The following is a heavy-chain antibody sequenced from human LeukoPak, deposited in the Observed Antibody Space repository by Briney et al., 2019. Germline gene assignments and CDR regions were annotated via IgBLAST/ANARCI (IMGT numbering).Heavy chain of an antibody. CDR3: ARGTKDIVVVVAASFDY. J-gene: IGHJ4*02. V-gene: IGHV4-34*01. D-gene: IGHD2-15*01. CDR1: GGSFSGYY. CDR2: INHSGST. Sequence: SETLSLTCAVYGGSFSGYYWSWLRQPPGKGLEWVGEINHSGSTNYNPSLMSRVTISVDTSKNQFSLKLSSVTAADTAVYYCARGTKDIVVVVAASFDYWGQGTLVTVSS.